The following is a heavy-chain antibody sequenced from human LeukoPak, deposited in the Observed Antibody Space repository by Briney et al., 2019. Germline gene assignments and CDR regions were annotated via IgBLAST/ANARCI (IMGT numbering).Heavy chain of an antibody. Sequence: SETLSLTCTISGGSISNYFWSWLRQPPGKGLEWIGYISYSGSTNNHNPSLKSRVTISVDTSKNQFSLKLRSVTAADTAVYYCARHTTSGWYQVVYWGQGTLVTVSS. J-gene: IGHJ4*02. V-gene: IGHV4-59*01. CDR1: GGSISNYF. CDR2: ISYSGSTN. D-gene: IGHD6-19*01. CDR3: ARHTTSGWYQVVY.